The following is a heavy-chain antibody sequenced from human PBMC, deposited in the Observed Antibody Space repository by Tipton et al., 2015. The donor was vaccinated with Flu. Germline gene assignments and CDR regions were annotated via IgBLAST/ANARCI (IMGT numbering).Heavy chain of an antibody. CDR3: ARDLGVAVAGTGGFQH. CDR1: GGSISSYY. Sequence: TLSLTCTVSGGSISSYYWSWIRQPPGKGLEWIGYIYYSGSTNYNPSLKSRVTMSVDTSKNQFSLKLSSVTAADTAVYYCARDLGVAVAGTGGFQHWGQGTLVTVSS. CDR2: IYYSGST. J-gene: IGHJ1*01. V-gene: IGHV4-59*01. D-gene: IGHD6-19*01.